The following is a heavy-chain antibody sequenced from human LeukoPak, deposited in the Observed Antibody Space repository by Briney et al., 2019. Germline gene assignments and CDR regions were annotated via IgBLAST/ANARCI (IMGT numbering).Heavy chain of an antibody. CDR2: ISGSGGST. J-gene: IGHJ4*02. CDR3: AKEYSSSWWFHY. V-gene: IGHV3-23*01. Sequence: GGSLRLSCAASGFTFSSYAMTWVRQAPEKRLEWVSAISGSGGSTYYADSVKGRFTISRDNSKNTLYLQMNSLRAEDTAVYYCAKEYSSSWWFHYWGQGTLVTVSS. CDR1: GFTFSSYA. D-gene: IGHD6-13*01.